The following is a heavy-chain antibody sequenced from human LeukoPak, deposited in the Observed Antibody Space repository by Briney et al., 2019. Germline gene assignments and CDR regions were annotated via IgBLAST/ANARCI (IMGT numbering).Heavy chain of an antibody. CDR1: GFTFTSYC. Sequence: GGSLRLSCAASGFTFTSYCMHWVRQAPGRGLEWVAFIRYDGSNKYYADSVKGRFTISRDNFKNTLYLQMNSLRPEDTAVYYCAKDRGSMWWQGNSKFDPWGQATMVTVPS. CDR2: IRYDGSNK. V-gene: IGHV3-30*02. D-gene: IGHD2-21*01. CDR3: AKDRGSMWWQGNSKFDP. J-gene: IGHJ5*02.